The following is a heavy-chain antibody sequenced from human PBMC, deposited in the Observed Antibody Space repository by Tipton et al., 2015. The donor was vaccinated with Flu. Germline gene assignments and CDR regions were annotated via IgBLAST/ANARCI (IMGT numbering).Heavy chain of an antibody. CDR2: IYHTGSF. J-gene: IGHJ4*02. D-gene: IGHD3-10*01. CDR1: GGSISNDY. Sequence: TLSLTCTVSGGSISNDYWSWIRQPPGKGLEWIGYIYHTGSFNYNPSLKSRVTISVDTSKNQFSLKMSSVTAADTAVYYCARFSVRGESDYWGQGTLVTVSS. CDR3: ARFSVRGESDY. V-gene: IGHV4-59*12.